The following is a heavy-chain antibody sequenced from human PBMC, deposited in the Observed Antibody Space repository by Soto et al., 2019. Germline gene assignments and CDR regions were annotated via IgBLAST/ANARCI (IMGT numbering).Heavy chain of an antibody. J-gene: IGHJ3*02. CDR1: GYTFTSYY. Sequence: GAPVKVSCKASGYTFTSYYMHWVRQAPGQGLEWMGIINPSGGSTSYAQKFQGRVTMTRDTSTSTVYMELSSLRSEDTAVYYCARALTSPDIVVVVAANDAFDIWGQGTMVTVSS. V-gene: IGHV1-46*01. D-gene: IGHD2-15*01. CDR3: ARALTSPDIVVVVAANDAFDI. CDR2: INPSGGST.